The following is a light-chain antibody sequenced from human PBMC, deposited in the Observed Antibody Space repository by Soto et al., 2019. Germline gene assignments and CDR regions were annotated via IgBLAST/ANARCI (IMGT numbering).Light chain of an antibody. Sequence: SALTQPASVSGSPGQSITISCTGTSSDVGAYNSVSWYQQHPGKAPKLIIYDVSTRPSGISDRFSGSKSGNTASLTISGLQAEDESDYYCSSYTTSVTYVFGTGTKVT. CDR1: SSDVGAYNS. J-gene: IGLJ1*01. CDR2: DVS. CDR3: SSYTTSVTYV. V-gene: IGLV2-14*01.